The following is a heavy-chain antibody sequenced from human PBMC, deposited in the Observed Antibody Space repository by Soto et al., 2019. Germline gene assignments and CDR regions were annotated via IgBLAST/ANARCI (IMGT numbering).Heavy chain of an antibody. J-gene: IGHJ4*02. CDR2: IYHSGST. CDR1: SGSISSGDW. CDR3: ARVYGFGVTQGYFDY. D-gene: IGHD4-17*01. Sequence: PSETLSLTCAVSSGSISSGDWWSWVRQPPGKGLEWIGDIYHSGSTNYNPSLESRVTISVDKSKNQFSLKLRSVTAADTAVYYCARVYGFGVTQGYFDYWGQGTLVTVSS. V-gene: IGHV4-4*02.